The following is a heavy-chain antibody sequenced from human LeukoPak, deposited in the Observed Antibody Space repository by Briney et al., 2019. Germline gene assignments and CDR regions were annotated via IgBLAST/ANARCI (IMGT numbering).Heavy chain of an antibody. V-gene: IGHV4-39*07. CDR3: ARSRIAAPGTSLGN. CDR1: GGSISSSSYY. J-gene: IGHJ4*02. Sequence: SETLSLTCTVSGGSISSSSYYWGWIRQPPGKGLEWIGSIYYSGSTNYNPSLKSRVSLSVDTSKNQFSLNLRSVTAADTAVYYCARSRIAAPGTSLGNWGQGILVTVSS. CDR2: IYYSGST. D-gene: IGHD6-13*01.